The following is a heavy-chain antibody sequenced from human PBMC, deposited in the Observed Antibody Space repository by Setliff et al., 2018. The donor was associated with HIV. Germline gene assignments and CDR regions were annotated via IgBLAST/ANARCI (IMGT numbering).Heavy chain of an antibody. CDR1: GGSISSSTYY. D-gene: IGHD2-8*02. J-gene: IGHJ5*02. CDR3: ARRGRGGVLIVFATGFDP. CDR2: IFYTGNT. V-gene: IGHV4-39*01. Sequence: LSLTCSVSGGSISSSTYYWGWIRQPPGKGLEWIGDIFYTGNTYYNPSPQSRVAISVDTSENQFSLKLNSVTAADTAVYYCARRGRGGVLIVFATGFDPWGQGTQVTVSS.